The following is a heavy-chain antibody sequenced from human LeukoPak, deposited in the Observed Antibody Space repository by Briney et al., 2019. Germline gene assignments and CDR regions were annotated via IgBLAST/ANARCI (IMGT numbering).Heavy chain of an antibody. CDR3: ARGGSYLSAFDI. D-gene: IGHD3-10*01. J-gene: IGHJ3*02. V-gene: IGHV4-34*01. CDR1: GGSFSGYF. Sequence: KPSETLPLTCAVYGGSFSGYFWTWIRQSPGKGLEWIGEINHRATTDYNPSLKSRVSLSVDTSKNQFSLKLTSVTAADTAVYYCARGGSYLSAFDIWGQGTMVTVSS. CDR2: INHRATT.